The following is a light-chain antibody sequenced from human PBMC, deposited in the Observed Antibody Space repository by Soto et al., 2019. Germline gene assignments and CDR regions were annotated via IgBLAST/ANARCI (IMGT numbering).Light chain of an antibody. Sequence: QSVLTQPASVSGSPGQSITISCTGTSSDVGGYNYVSWYQQHPGKAPKLMIYDVSNRPSGVSNRFSGSKSGNTASLSISWLQAEDEADYYCSSYTSSITLVFGGGTKVTV. CDR2: DVS. J-gene: IGLJ2*01. CDR3: SSYTSSITLV. CDR1: SSDVGGYNY. V-gene: IGLV2-14*03.